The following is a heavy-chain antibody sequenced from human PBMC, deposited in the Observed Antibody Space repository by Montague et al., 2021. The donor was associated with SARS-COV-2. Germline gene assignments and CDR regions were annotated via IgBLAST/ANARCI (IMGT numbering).Heavy chain of an antibody. CDR2: IYYSGST. CDR3: AGVEGGGAIDY. D-gene: IGHD2-21*01. Sequence: SVPLSLPFSLPGPSFSGDYGNWIRQPPGKGLEWIGYIYYSGSTNYNPTLKSRVTISVDTSKHQFSLTLSSVTAADTAVYYCAGVEGGGAIDYWGQGTLVTVSS. V-gene: IGHV4-59*01. CDR1: GPSFSGDY. J-gene: IGHJ4*02.